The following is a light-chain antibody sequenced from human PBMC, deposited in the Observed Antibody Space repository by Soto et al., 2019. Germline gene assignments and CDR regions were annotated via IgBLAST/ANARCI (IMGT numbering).Light chain of an antibody. V-gene: IGKV3-11*01. Sequence: EIVLTQSPATLSFSPGERATLSCRASQSVSSYLACYQQNPGQAPRLLIYDASNRATGIPTRFSGSGSGTDCPFTTGSLEPEVVSVYCCQPRGPATFGGGTKVEIK. J-gene: IGKJ4*01. CDR2: DAS. CDR1: QSVSSY. CDR3: QPRGPAT.